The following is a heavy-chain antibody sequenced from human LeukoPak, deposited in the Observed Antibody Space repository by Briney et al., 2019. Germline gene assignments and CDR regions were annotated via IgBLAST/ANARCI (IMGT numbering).Heavy chain of an antibody. CDR2: INHSGST. CDR3: ARGKRILLWFGEFFDY. Sequence: SETLTLTCAVYGGSFSGYYWSWIRQPPGKGLEWIGEINHSGSTNYNPSLKSRVTISVDTSKNQFSLKLSSVTAADTAVYYCARGKRILLWFGEFFDYWGQRTLVTVSS. D-gene: IGHD3-10*01. CDR1: GGSFSGYY. J-gene: IGHJ4*02. V-gene: IGHV4-34*01.